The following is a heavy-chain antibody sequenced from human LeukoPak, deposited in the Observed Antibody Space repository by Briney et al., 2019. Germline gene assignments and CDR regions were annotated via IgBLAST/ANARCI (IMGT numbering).Heavy chain of an antibody. Sequence: SVKVSCKASGGIFSSYAISWVRQAPGQGLEWMGGIIPIFGTANYAQKFQGRVTITTDESTSTAYMELSSLRSEDTAVYYCARGAGPYDSSGYLVPFDYWGQGTLVTVSS. D-gene: IGHD3-22*01. J-gene: IGHJ4*02. V-gene: IGHV1-69*05. CDR2: IIPIFGTA. CDR3: ARGAGPYDSSGYLVPFDY. CDR1: GGIFSSYA.